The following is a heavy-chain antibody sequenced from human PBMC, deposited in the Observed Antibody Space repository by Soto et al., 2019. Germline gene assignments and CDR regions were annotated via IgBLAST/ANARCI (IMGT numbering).Heavy chain of an antibody. CDR2: ISYDGSNK. CDR3: AKDLAMAVAGISWYYGMDV. J-gene: IGHJ6*02. V-gene: IGHV3-30*18. D-gene: IGHD6-19*01. Sequence: GGSLRLSCAASGFTFSSYGMHWVRQAPGKGLEWVAVISYDGSNKYYADSVKGRFTISRDNSKNTLYLQMNSLRAEDTAVYYCAKDLAMAVAGISWYYGMDVWGQGTTGTVSS. CDR1: GFTFSSYG.